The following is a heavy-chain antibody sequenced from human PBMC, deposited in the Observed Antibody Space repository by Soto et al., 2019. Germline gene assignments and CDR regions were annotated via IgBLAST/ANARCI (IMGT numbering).Heavy chain of an antibody. CDR3: EKERGFGEYLFDC. Sequence: QVQLVESGGAVVQPGTSLRLSCAASGVAFSTYGVHWVRQAPGKGLEWVAILSYDGHNEYYTDSVKGRFTISRDTSRNTMYLQMDRLRADDTAMDYCEKERGFGEYLFDCWGQGTLVTVSS. D-gene: IGHD3-10*01. V-gene: IGHV3-30*18. J-gene: IGHJ4*02. CDR1: GVAFSTYG. CDR2: LSYDGHNE.